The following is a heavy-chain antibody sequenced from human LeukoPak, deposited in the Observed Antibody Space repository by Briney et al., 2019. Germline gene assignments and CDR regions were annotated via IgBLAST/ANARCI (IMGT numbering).Heavy chain of an antibody. D-gene: IGHD2-15*01. CDR1: GYTFTGYD. Sequence: ASVKASCKASGYTFTGYDMNWVRQAPGQGLEWMGRINPNSGGTNYAQKFQGRVTMTRDTSMSTAYMELSRLRSDDTAVYYCARVRGVGGYSDSWGPGTLVTASS. CDR3: ARVRGVGGYSDS. J-gene: IGHJ4*02. V-gene: IGHV1-2*06. CDR2: INPNSGGT.